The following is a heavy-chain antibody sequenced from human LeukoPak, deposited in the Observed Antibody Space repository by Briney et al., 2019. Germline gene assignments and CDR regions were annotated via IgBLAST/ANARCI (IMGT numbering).Heavy chain of an antibody. CDR3: ARVANSNYYFDC. Sequence: GGSLRLSCTASGFTFSSYNMNWVRQTPGKGLEWLSYISGSSGTIYYADSVKGRFTISRDNAKNSLDLQMNSLRDEDTALYYCARVANSNYYFDCWGQGALVTVSS. CDR2: ISGSSGTI. V-gene: IGHV3-48*02. CDR1: GFTFSSYN. J-gene: IGHJ4*02. D-gene: IGHD1-7*01.